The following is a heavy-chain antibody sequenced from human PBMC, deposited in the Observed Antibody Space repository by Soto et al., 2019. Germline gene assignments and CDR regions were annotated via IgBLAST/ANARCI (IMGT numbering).Heavy chain of an antibody. Sequence: QVLLQESGPGLVQPSGTLSLSCAVSGVSISSNYYWGWVRQSPGKGLEWLGDISHIGSVNYSPSLISSIHKPMERFQKSVPPELNAGTRGHQAVLFCLRGFCLVAIEHWGQGTLGIVS. D-gene: IGHD2-15*01. CDR1: GVSISSNYY. V-gene: IGHV4-4*02. J-gene: IGHJ4*02. CDR3: LRGFCLVAIEH. CDR2: ISHIGSV.